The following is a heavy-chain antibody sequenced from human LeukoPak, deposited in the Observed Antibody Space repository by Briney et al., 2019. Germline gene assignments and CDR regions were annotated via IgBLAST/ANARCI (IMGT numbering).Heavy chain of an antibody. CDR1: GFTFSSYN. Sequence: GGSLRLSCAASGFTFSSYNMNWVRQAPGKGLEWVSSISSSSSYIYYADSVKGRFTISRDNAKSSLYLQMNSLRAEDTAVYYCARDQNTVVVTTVDYWGQGTLVTVSS. D-gene: IGHD5-18*01. V-gene: IGHV3-21*01. CDR2: ISSSSSYI. J-gene: IGHJ4*02. CDR3: ARDQNTVVVTTVDY.